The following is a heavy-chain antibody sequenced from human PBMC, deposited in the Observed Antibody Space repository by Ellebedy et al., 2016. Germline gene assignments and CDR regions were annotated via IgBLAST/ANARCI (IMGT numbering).Heavy chain of an antibody. CDR3: ARLRYGSGGSCYGKGFDY. D-gene: IGHD2-15*01. CDR2: IYYSGST. V-gene: IGHV4-59*08. Sequence: SETLSLTCTVSGGSISSYYWSWIRQPPGKGLEWIGYIYYSGSTNYNPSLKSRVTISVDTSKNQFSLKLHSLPAADTAVYLCARLRYGSGGSCYGKGFDYWGQGILVTVSS. CDR1: GGSISSYY. J-gene: IGHJ4*02.